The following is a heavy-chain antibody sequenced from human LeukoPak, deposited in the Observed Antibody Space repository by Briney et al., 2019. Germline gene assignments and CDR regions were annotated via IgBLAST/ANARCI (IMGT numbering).Heavy chain of an antibody. V-gene: IGHV3-64D*09. CDR3: VKAGCSSTTCYGNW. CDR2: ITHNGGST. Sequence: GGSLRLSCSASGFTFSDYAMHWLRQAPGKGLESVAGITHNGGSTYVADSVKGRFSISRDNYKNTLYLQMNSLSSEYTAVYYCVKAGCSSTTCYGNWWGQGTLVTVSS. J-gene: IGHJ4*02. D-gene: IGHD2-2*01. CDR1: GFTFSDYA.